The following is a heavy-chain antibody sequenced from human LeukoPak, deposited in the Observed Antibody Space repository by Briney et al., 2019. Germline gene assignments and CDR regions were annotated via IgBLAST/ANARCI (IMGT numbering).Heavy chain of an antibody. J-gene: IGHJ4*02. CDR2: IQSKADGGTP. CDR1: GFTFSDTW. Sequence: GWSLTLSCAARGFTFSDTWMSWVRQSPGQGREGVGRIQSKADGGTPAYAVPVKGRFIISRDDSKNTVYLQMDSLKIEDTGVYYCTTVYYWGQGTVVTVAS. CDR3: TTVYY. V-gene: IGHV3-15*01.